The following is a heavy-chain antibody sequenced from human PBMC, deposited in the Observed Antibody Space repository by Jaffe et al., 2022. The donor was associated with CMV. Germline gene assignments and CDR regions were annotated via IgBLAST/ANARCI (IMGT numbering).Heavy chain of an antibody. Sequence: EVQLVESGGGLVQPGGSLRLSCAASGFTFSSYWMSWVRQAPGKGLEWVANIKQDGSEKYYVDSVKGRFTISRDNAKNSLYLQMNSLRAEDTAVYYCARVVYSSSWRDAFDIWGQGTMVTVSS. V-gene: IGHV3-7*03. J-gene: IGHJ3*02. CDR3: ARVVYSSSWRDAFDI. CDR1: GFTFSSYW. CDR2: IKQDGSEK. D-gene: IGHD6-13*01.